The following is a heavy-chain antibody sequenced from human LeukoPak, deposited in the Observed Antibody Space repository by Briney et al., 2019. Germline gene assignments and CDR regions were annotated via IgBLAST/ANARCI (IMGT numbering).Heavy chain of an antibody. CDR3: ARDTLTAMVPVRYSYYYYGMDV. D-gene: IGHD5-18*01. CDR2: ISYDGSNK. J-gene: IGHJ6*02. V-gene: IGHV3-30*03. Sequence: GGSLRLSCAASGFTFSGYGMHWVRQAPGKGLEWVAVISYDGSNKYYAGSVKGRFTISRDNSKNTLYLEMNSLRAEDTAVYYCARDTLTAMVPVRYSYYYYGMDVWGQGTTVTVSS. CDR1: GFTFSGYG.